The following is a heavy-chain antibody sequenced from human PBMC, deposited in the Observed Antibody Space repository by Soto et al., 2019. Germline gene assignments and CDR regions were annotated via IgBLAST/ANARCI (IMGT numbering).Heavy chain of an antibody. J-gene: IGHJ6*02. CDR1: GFAVPSHS. CDR3: ARDFVVGGPTINYYYGMDV. Sequence: GGSLILSCAASGFAVPSHSMRWVYTAPVKGLEWISIIYSAGNTYYADSVKGRFTISRDNSKNTLYLQMNSLGAEDTAVYYCARDFVVGGPTINYYYGMDVWGQGT. D-gene: IGHD1-26*01. CDR2: IYSAGNT. V-gene: IGHV3-66*01.